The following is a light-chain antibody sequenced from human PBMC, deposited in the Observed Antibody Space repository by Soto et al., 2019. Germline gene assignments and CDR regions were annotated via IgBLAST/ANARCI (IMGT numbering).Light chain of an antibody. CDR1: SSDVGGYNY. J-gene: IGLJ2*01. V-gene: IGLV2-8*01. CDR3: SSYAGSNNL. CDR2: EVS. Sequence: QSVLTQPPSASGSPGQSVTISCTGTSSDVGGYNYVSWYQQHPGKAPKLMIYEVSKRPSGVPDRFSGSKSGNTASLTVSGLQAEDEADYYCSSYAGSNNLFGGGTKLIVL.